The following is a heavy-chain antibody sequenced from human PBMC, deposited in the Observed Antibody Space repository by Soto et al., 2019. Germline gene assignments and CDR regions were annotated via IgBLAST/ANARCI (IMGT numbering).Heavy chain of an antibody. Sequence: SETLSLTCTVSGGSISSGGHYWSWIRQHPGKGLEWIGYIYYSGSTYYNPSLKSRVTISVDTSKNQFSLKLSSVTAADTAVYYCARDRGRTTPHWFDPWGQGTLVTVSS. V-gene: IGHV4-31*03. CDR2: IYYSGST. CDR1: GGSISSGGHY. D-gene: IGHD4-17*01. J-gene: IGHJ5*02. CDR3: ARDRGRTTPHWFDP.